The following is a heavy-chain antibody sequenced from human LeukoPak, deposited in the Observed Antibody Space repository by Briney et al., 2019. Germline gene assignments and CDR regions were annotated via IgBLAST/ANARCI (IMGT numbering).Heavy chain of an antibody. V-gene: IGHV3-30*18. CDR2: ISYDGSNK. J-gene: IGHJ4*02. Sequence: PGGSLRLSCAASGFTFSSYGMHWVRQAPGKGLEWVAVISYDGSNKYYADSVKGRFTISRDNSKNTLYLQMNSLRAEDTAVYYCAKSPPRGYCSSTSCLTGYWGQGTLVTVSS. D-gene: IGHD2-2*01. CDR3: AKSPPRGYCSSTSCLTGY. CDR1: GFTFSSYG.